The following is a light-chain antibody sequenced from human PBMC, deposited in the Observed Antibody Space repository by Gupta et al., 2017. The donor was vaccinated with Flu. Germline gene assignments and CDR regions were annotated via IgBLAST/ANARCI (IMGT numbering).Light chain of an antibody. CDR3: QQYNSWPPWT. Sequence: EIVMTQSPSTLSASVGDRVTLPCRASQSISSNLAWYQQKPGQPPRVRMYGASSRATGVPARFSGSGSETDFTLTITSRESEDSAIYYCQQYNSWPPWTFGQGTKVEIK. CDR2: GAS. J-gene: IGKJ1*01. V-gene: IGKV3-15*01. CDR1: QSISSN.